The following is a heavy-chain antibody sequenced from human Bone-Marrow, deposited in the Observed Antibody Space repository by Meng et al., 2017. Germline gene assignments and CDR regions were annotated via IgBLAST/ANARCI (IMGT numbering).Heavy chain of an antibody. D-gene: IGHD6-19*01. Sequence: RQGSGPGLVKPSRSLSSTCTVPGGSISSSSYYWGWIRQPPGKGLEWIGSIYYSGSTYYNPSLKSRVTISVDTSKNQFSLKLSSVTAADTAVYYCARVRIDSSGWYSIQHWGQGTLVTVSS. CDR1: GGSISSSSYY. CDR2: IYYSGST. CDR3: ARVRIDSSGWYSIQH. J-gene: IGHJ1*01. V-gene: IGHV4-39*07.